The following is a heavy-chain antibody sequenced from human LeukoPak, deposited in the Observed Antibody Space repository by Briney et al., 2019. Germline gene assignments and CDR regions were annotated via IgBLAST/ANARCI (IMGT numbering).Heavy chain of an antibody. V-gene: IGHV7-4-1*02. CDR2: INTNTGNP. Sequence: GASVKVSCKASGYTFTNYAMNWVRQAPGQGLEWMGWINTNTGNPTYAQGFTGRFVFSLDTSVSTAYLQISSLKAADTAVYYCAGMVTVAGPDWFDPWGQGTLVTVSS. J-gene: IGHJ5*02. CDR1: GYTFTNYA. D-gene: IGHD6-19*01. CDR3: AGMVTVAGPDWFDP.